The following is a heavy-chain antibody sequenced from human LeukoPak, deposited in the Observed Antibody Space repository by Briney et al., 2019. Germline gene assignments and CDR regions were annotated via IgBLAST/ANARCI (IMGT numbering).Heavy chain of an antibody. CDR1: GFTFRSYW. CDR2: IKQDGSEK. V-gene: IGHV3-7*03. Sequence: GGSLRLSCAASGFTFRSYWMSWVRQAPGKGLEWVANIKQDGSEKYYVDSVKGRFTISRDNAKNSLYLQMNSLRAEDTAVYYCAKTMGAIDHDCWGQGTLVTVSS. J-gene: IGHJ4*02. CDR3: AKTMGAIDHDC. D-gene: IGHD1-26*01.